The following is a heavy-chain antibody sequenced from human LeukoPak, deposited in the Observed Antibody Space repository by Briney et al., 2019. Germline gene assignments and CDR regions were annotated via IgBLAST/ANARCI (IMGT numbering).Heavy chain of an antibody. Sequence: SETLSLTCAVAGGSISTSYWSWIRQPPGKGLEWIGYIFKTGSTNYNSSLKSRVTMSLDRSKNQFSLNLRSMTAADTAIYYCSKIGPGSWYFDLWGCGTLVTVSS. CDR3: SKIGPGSWYFDL. V-gene: IGHV4-59*01. J-gene: IGHJ2*01. D-gene: IGHD3-10*01. CDR1: GGSISTSY. CDR2: IFKTGST.